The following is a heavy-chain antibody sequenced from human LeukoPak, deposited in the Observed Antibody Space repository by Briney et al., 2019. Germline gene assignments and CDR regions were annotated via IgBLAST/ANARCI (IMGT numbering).Heavy chain of an antibody. V-gene: IGHV3-23*01. CDR1: GFSFSSYA. J-gene: IGHJ4*02. CDR2: ISGRDGST. Sequence: GGSLRLSCAASGFSFSSYAMSWVRQAPGKGLEWVSCISGRDGSTYYADSVKGRFTISRDISKNTLYLQMNSLRAEDMAVYYCAKDGGQGADYWGQGTLVTVSS. D-gene: IGHD3-16*01. CDR3: AKDGGQGADY.